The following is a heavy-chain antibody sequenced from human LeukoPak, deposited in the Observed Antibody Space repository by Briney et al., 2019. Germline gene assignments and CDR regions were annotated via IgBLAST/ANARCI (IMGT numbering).Heavy chain of an antibody. CDR1: GGSISSGGYY. CDR3: ARAPPVTPGYFDY. J-gene: IGHJ4*02. Sequence: PSQTLSLTCTVSGGSISSGGYYWSWIRQPPGKGLEWIGYIYHSGSTYYNPSLKSRVTISVDRSKNQFSLKLSSVTAADTAVYYCARAPPVTPGYFDYWGQGTLVTVSS. CDR2: IYHSGST. V-gene: IGHV4-30-2*01. D-gene: IGHD4-11*01.